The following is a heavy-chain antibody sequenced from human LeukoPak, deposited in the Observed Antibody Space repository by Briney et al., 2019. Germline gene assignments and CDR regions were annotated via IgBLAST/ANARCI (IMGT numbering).Heavy chain of an antibody. D-gene: IGHD6-19*01. V-gene: IGHV3-23*01. CDR3: AKNHDSGWYQDY. J-gene: IGHJ4*02. Sequence: GGSLRLSCAASEFTFSTYAMSWVRQAPGKGLEWVSTITGSGGGTYYADSVKGRFTISRDNSKNTMYLQMNSLRAEGTALYYCAKNHDSGWYQDYWGQGTLVTVSS. CDR2: ITGSGGGT. CDR1: EFTFSTYA.